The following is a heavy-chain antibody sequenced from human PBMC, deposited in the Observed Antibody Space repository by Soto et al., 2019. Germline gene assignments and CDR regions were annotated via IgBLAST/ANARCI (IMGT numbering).Heavy chain of an antibody. CDR1: GVSISNSSYY. J-gene: IGHJ4*02. V-gene: IGHV4-39*01. CDR2: IYYSGIT. Sequence: PSETLSLTCTVSGVSISNSSYYWGWIRRPPGKGLEWIGTIYYSGITYYNPSLKSRVTISVDTSKNQFSLKLTSATAADTAVYYCARHGSNWGQGTMVTVYS. CDR3: ARHGSN.